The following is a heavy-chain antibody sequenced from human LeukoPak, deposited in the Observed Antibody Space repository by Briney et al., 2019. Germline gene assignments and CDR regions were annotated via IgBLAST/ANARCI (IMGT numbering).Heavy chain of an antibody. J-gene: IGHJ4*02. V-gene: IGHV4-39*07. D-gene: IGHD5-18*01. Sequence: WVRQPPGKGLEWIGSIYYSGSTYYNPSLKSRVTISVDTSKNQFSLKLSSVTAADTAVYYCARGDTAENFDYWGQGTLVTVSS. CDR3: ARGDTAENFDY. CDR2: IYYSGST.